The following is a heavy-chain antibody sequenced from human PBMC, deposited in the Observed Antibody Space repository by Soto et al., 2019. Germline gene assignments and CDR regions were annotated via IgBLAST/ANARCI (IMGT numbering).Heavy chain of an antibody. CDR1: GGSISSYY. CDR3: AGNIAAAGRRYYGMDV. D-gene: IGHD6-13*01. V-gene: IGHV4-4*07. Sequence: TLSLTCTVSGGSISSYYWSWIRQPAGKGLEWIGRISTTETTNYNPSLKSRVSMSLDTSKSQVSLKLSSVTAADAAVYYCAGNIAAAGRRYYGMDVWGQGTTVTGSS. CDR2: ISTTETT. J-gene: IGHJ6*02.